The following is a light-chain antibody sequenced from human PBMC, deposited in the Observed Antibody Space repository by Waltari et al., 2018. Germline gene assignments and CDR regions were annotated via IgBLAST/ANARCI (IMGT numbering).Light chain of an antibody. Sequence: QSALTQPASVSGSPGQSITISCTGTSSDVGGYNYVSWYQQNPGKAPKLMIYDVSNRPSGVSNRFSRSKSGNTASLTISGLQAEDEADYYCSSYTSSSTRVFGGGTKLTVL. CDR1: SSDVGGYNY. CDR3: SSYTSSSTRV. V-gene: IGLV2-14*03. CDR2: DVS. J-gene: IGLJ2*01.